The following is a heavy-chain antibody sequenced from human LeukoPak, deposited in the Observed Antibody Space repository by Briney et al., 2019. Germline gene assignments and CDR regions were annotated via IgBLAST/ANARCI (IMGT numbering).Heavy chain of an antibody. D-gene: IGHD4-17*01. J-gene: IGHJ4*02. CDR1: GFTFSSYW. CDR3: AKDPALSFSYGDQADY. CDR2: ISGSGGST. Sequence: PGGSLRLSCAASGFTFSSYWMSWVRQAPGKGLEWVSAISGSGGSTYYADSVKGRFTISRDNSKNTLYLQMNSLRAEDTAVYYCAKDPALSFSYGDQADYWGQGTLVTVSS. V-gene: IGHV3-23*01.